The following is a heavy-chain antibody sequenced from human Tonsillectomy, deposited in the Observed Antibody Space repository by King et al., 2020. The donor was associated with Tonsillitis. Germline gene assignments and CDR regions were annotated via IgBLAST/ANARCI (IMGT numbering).Heavy chain of an antibody. V-gene: IGHV3-72*01. Sequence: VQLVESGGGLVQPGGSLRLSCVASGFSLSDHNLDWVRQAPGKGLEWVGRIRNKVKSYSTEYAASVKDRFTISRDDSKNSLYLQMNSLKTEDTAVYDFVTMVRQQPPAYDDMDIWGQGPTVTVSS. J-gene: IGHJ6*02. CDR3: VTMVRQQPPAYDDMDI. CDR2: IRNKVKSYST. CDR1: GFSLSDHN. D-gene: IGHD2-8*01.